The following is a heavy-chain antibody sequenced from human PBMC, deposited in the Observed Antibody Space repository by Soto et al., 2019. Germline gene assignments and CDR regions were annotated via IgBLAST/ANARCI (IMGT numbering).Heavy chain of an antibody. J-gene: IGHJ5*02. CDR2: IFSNDEK. Sequence: QVTVKESGPVLVKPTETLTLTCTVSGFSLSNAGLGVSWIRQPPGKALEWLAHIFSNDEKSYSTSLKSRLTISQDTSKSQVVLTMTNMDPVDTATDYCASTYSTSWYWFDAWGQGTLVTVSS. V-gene: IGHV2-26*04. CDR3: ASTYSTSWYWFDA. CDR1: GFSLSNAGLG. D-gene: IGHD6-13*01.